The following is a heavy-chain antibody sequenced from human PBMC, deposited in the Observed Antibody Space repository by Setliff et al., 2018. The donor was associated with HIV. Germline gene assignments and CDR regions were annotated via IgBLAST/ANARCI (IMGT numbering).Heavy chain of an antibody. CDR3: ARDGKAAGSNYYYYYMDV. CDR2: IWYDGSNK. V-gene: IGHV3-33*01. D-gene: IGHD6-13*01. CDR1: GFTFSTYG. Sequence: GSLRLSCAASGFTFSTYGMYWVRQAPGKGLEWVAVIWYDGSNKYYEDSVQGRFTISRDNANNLLYLQMNSLRAEDTAVYYCARDGKAAGSNYYYYYMDVWGKGT. J-gene: IGHJ6*03.